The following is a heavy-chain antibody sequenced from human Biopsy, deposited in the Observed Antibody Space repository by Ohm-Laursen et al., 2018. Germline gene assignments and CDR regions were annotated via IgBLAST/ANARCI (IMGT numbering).Heavy chain of an antibody. CDR2: ISASGGSS. Sequence: SLRLSCSASGFTFTSYWMSWVRQAPGRGLEWVTSISASGGSSDSADSVKGRFTISRDNSKNTLYLQMNSLRAEDTAIYYCAKMPSYFPQPHLNSGIWFDPWGQEPWSSSPQ. J-gene: IGHJ5*02. V-gene: IGHV3-23*01. D-gene: IGHD2/OR15-2a*01. CDR3: AKMPSYFPQPHLNSGIWFDP. CDR1: GFTFTSYW.